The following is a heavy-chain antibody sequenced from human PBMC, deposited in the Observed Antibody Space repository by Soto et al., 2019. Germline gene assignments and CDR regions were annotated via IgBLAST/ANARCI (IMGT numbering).Heavy chain of an antibody. Sequence: GGSLRLSCVGSGFTFSNYVMHWVRQPPGKGLEWVALISDDGDKRYYADSVRGRLIISRDNSKDTLYPKMNSLGPDDTAVYFCAKARVRIVGANSFDYWGQGPPMTV. D-gene: IGHD1-26*01. J-gene: IGHJ4*02. CDR2: ISDDGDKR. CDR1: GFTFSNYV. V-gene: IGHV3-30*18. CDR3: AKARVRIVGANSFDY.